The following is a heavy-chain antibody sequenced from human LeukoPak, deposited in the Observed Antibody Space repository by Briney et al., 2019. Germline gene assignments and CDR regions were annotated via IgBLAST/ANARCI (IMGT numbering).Heavy chain of an antibody. CDR2: ITSSSRYI. Sequence: PGGSLRLSCAASGFVFNDYNVNWVRQAPGKGLEWVSSITSSSRYIFYADSVKGRFTISRDNARNSLFLQMDSLTSEDTAVYFCARDADFYDNRGHQITQYYYDHWGQGTLVTVSS. V-gene: IGHV3-21*01. J-gene: IGHJ4*02. D-gene: IGHD3-22*01. CDR1: GFVFNDYN. CDR3: ARDADFYDNRGHQITQYYYDH.